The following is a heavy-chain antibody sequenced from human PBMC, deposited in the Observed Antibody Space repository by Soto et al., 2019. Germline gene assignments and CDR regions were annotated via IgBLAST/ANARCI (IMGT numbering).Heavy chain of an antibody. V-gene: IGHV3-33*01. Sequence: GGSLRLSCAASGFTFSSYGMHWVRQAPGKGLEWVAVIWYDGSNKYYADSVKGRFTISRDDAKNSLYLQMSSLRAEDTGVYYCARDLGVALATLTLDYWGQGTLVTGSS. CDR3: ARDLGVALATLTLDY. J-gene: IGHJ4*02. D-gene: IGHD2-15*01. CDR2: IWYDGSNK. CDR1: GFTFSSYG.